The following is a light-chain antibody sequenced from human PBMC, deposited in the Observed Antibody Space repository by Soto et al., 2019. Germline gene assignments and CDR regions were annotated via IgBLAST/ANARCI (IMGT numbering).Light chain of an antibody. CDR2: EAS. V-gene: IGKV1-5*03. J-gene: IGKJ2*01. CDR1: QSIRTW. CDR3: QQYYTYPYT. Sequence: DIQMTQSPSTLSAAVGDRVTITCQASQSIRTWLAWYQQRPGEAPNLLIYEASKLQIGVPSRFGGSGSGTEFTATISSLQPDDVGTYYCQQYYTYPYTFGQGTKVDIK.